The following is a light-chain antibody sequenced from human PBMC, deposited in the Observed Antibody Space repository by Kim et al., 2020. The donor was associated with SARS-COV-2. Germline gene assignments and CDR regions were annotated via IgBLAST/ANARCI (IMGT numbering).Light chain of an antibody. CDR3: ETWDSSALYV. CDR2: QDS. V-gene: IGLV3-1*01. CDR1: KVAVKF. Sequence: VSLSPGQSPSFTCSGDKVAVKFLSWYQQKPGQSPVLLIYQDSKRPSGIPQRCSGSNSGNIGTLTISGTQAMDEADYYCETWDSSALYVFGSGTKVTVL. J-gene: IGLJ1*01.